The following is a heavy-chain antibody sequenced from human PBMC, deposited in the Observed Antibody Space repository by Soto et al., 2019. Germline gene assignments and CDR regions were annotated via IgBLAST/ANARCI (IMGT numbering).Heavy chain of an antibody. J-gene: IGHJ6*02. CDR3: ARQVVIEYYYGMDV. Sequence: PXEXLKISCKCSGYXFTSYWVSWVRQMPGKGLEWMGRIDPSDSYTNYSPSFQGHVTISADKSSSTAYLQWSSLKASDTAMYYCARQVVIEYYYGMDVWGQGTTVTVS. CDR1: GYXFTSYW. CDR2: IDPSDSYT. V-gene: IGHV5-10-1*01. D-gene: IGHD3-22*01.